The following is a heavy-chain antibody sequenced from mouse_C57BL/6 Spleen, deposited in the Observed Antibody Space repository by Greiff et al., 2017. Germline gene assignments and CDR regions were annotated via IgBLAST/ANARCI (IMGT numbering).Heavy chain of an antibody. J-gene: IGHJ2*01. Sequence: EVKLQESGGGLVKPGGSLKLSCAASGFTFSDYGMHWVRQAPEKGLEWVAYISSGSSTIYYADTVKGRFTISRDNAKNTLFLQMTSLRSEDTAMYYCARTGITTVLDYWGQGTTLTVSS. CDR1: GFTFSDYG. CDR3: ARTGITTVLDY. V-gene: IGHV5-17*01. D-gene: IGHD1-1*01. CDR2: ISSGSSTI.